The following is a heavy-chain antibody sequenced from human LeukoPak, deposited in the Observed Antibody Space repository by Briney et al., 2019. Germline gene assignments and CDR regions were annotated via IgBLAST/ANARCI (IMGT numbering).Heavy chain of an antibody. CDR2: IYTSGST. Sequence: SETLSLTCTVSGGSISSYYWSWIRQPAGKGLEWIGRIYTSGSTNYNPSLKSRVTISVDTSKNQFSLKLSSVTAADTAVYYCARVTGYMIEDYFDYWGQGTLVTVSS. CDR1: GGSISSYY. CDR3: ARVTGYMIEDYFDY. V-gene: IGHV4-4*07. D-gene: IGHD3-22*01. J-gene: IGHJ4*02.